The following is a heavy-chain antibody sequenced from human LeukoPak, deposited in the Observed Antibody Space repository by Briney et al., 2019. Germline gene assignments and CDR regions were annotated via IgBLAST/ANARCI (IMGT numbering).Heavy chain of an antibody. CDR2: ISSSGSTI. J-gene: IGHJ4*02. D-gene: IGHD4-17*01. CDR1: GFTFSSYE. CDR3: ARDLGVTTDH. V-gene: IGHV3-48*03. Sequence: PGGSLRLSCAASGFTFSSYEMNWVHQAPGKGLEWVSYISSSGSTIYYADSVKGRFTISRDNAKNSLYLQMNSLRAEDTAVYYCARDLGVTTDHWGQGTLVTVSS.